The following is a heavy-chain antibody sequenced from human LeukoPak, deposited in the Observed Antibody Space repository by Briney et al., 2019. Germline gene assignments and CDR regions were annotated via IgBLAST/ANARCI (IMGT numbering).Heavy chain of an antibody. CDR3: AKTITIFGVVDYYFDY. CDR2: ISWNSGSI. J-gene: IGHJ4*02. Sequence: GGSLRLSCAASGFTFDDYAMHWVRQAPGKGLEGVSGISWNSGSIGYADSVKGRFTISRDNAKNSLYLQMNSLRAEDTALYYCAKTITIFGVVDYYFDYWGQGTLVTVSS. D-gene: IGHD3-3*01. CDR1: GFTFDDYA. V-gene: IGHV3-9*01.